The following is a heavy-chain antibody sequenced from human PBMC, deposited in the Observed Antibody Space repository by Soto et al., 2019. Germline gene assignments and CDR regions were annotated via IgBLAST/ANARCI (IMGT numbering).Heavy chain of an antibody. CDR2: VRDDGSKT. Sequence: QVQMVESGGSVVQPGRSLRLSCAASGFTFNDYGMHWVRQAPAKGAEWVALVRDDGSKTYYADSVRGRFTISRDNSKNTLYLQMNSLRSEDTAGYFFATATATDAFDIWGQGTMVTVSS. CDR3: ATATATDAFDI. V-gene: IGHV3-33*01. J-gene: IGHJ3*02. CDR1: GFTFNDYG.